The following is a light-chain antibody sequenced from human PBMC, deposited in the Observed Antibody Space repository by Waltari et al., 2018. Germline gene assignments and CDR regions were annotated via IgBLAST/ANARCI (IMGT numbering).Light chain of an antibody. J-gene: IGLJ3*02. CDR2: TNH. Sequence: QSVLTQPPSASGTPGPRVTISCSGHSSNIRINTVNWYQELPGTAPKLLIYTNHQRPSGVPDRFSGSKSVTSASLAISGLQSEDEADYYCAAWDDSLNGPVFGGGTKLTVL. V-gene: IGLV1-44*01. CDR3: AAWDDSLNGPV. CDR1: SSNIRINT.